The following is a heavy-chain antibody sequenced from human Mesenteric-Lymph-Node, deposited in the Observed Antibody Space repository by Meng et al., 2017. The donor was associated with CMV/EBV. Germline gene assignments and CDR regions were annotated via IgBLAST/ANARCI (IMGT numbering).Heavy chain of an antibody. Sequence: QLQLQESGPGLVKPSETRSLTVTVSGGSISSSSSYWGWIRQPPGKGLEWIGSIYYSGSTYYNPSLKSRVTISVDTSKNQFSLKLSSVTAADTAVYYCARDGDYYDSSGYNPFDYWGQGTLVTVSS. CDR1: GGSISSSSSY. V-gene: IGHV4-39*07. CDR3: ARDGDYYDSSGYNPFDY. D-gene: IGHD3-22*01. CDR2: IYYSGST. J-gene: IGHJ4*02.